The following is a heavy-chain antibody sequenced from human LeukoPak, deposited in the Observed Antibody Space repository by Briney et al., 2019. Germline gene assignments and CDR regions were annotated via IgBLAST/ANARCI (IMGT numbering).Heavy chain of an antibody. D-gene: IGHD6-19*01. V-gene: IGHV1-8*01. J-gene: IGHJ6*03. Sequence: ASVKVSCKASGYTFTSYDINWVRQATGQGLEWMGWMNPNSGNTGYAQKFQGRVTMTRNTSISTAYMELSSLRSEDTAIYYCARHYFSSTWVYFYYYMDVWGKGITVTVSS. CDR1: GYTFTSYD. CDR3: ARHYFSSTWVYFYYYMDV. CDR2: MNPNSGNT.